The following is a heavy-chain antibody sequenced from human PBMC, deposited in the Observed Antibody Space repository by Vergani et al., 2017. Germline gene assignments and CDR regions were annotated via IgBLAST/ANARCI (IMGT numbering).Heavy chain of an antibody. CDR1: GGSIGSVAHY. V-gene: IGHV4-31*03. J-gene: IGHJ5*02. CDR2: IYQSGTT. D-gene: IGHD2-2*01. CDR3: ARVVGTSSYWFDP. Sequence: QVQLQEPGPGLVKPSQTLSLTCTVAGGSIGSVAHYWTWIRQHPGKGMEWIGYIYQSGTTYYNPSLKSRLTISVDKSKNQFSLRLNSVTAADTAMYYCARVVGTSSYWFDPWGQGTLVIVSS.